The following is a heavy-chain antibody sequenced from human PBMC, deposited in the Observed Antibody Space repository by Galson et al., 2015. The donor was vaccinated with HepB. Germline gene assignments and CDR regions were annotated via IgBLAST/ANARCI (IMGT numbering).Heavy chain of an antibody. Sequence: CAISGDSVSSKGATWNWVRQSPSRGLEWLGRTYYRSKWYTDYAVAVKSRITIKPDTSKNQFSLQLNSVTPEDTAVYYSVRGDYYGMDVWGPGTKVTVSS. J-gene: IGHJ6*02. CDR2: TYYRSKWYT. CDR3: VRGDYYGMDV. V-gene: IGHV6-1*01. CDR1: GDSVSSKGAT.